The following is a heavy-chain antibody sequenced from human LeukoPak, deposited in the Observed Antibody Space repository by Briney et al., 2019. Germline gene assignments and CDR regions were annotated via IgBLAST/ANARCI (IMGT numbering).Heavy chain of an antibody. Sequence: SETLSLTCAVYGGSLNDYYWSWIRQPPGKGLEWIGEINQSGSPNFNPSLKSRATISVDTSKNQFSLKLRPVAAADTAVYYCARGLQAAYFDYWGQGNLVTVSS. V-gene: IGHV4-34*01. CDR2: INQSGSP. D-gene: IGHD4-11*01. CDR3: ARGLQAAYFDY. CDR1: GGSLNDYY. J-gene: IGHJ4*02.